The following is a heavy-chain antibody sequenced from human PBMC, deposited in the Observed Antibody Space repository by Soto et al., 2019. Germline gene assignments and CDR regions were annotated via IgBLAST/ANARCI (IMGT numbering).Heavy chain of an antibody. V-gene: IGHV1-69*13. CDR1: GGTFSSYA. J-gene: IGHJ6*02. CDR3: ARAITMVRGVIMDGMDV. Sequence: SVKVSCKASGGTFSSYAISWVRQAPGQGLEWMGGIIPIFGTANYAQKFQGRVTITADESTSTAYMELSSLRSEDTAVYYCARAITMVRGVIMDGMDVWGQGTTATVSS. CDR2: IIPIFGTA. D-gene: IGHD3-10*01.